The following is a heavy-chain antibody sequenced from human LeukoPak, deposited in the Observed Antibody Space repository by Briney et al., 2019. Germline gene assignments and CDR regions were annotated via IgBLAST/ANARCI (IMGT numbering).Heavy chain of an antibody. CDR2: INGDGSST. CDR1: GFPFSSYW. V-gene: IGHV3-74*01. D-gene: IGHD2-15*01. Sequence: PGGSLRLSCAASGFPFSSYWMHWVHQVPGKGLVWVSRINGDGSSTSYADSVKGRFTISTDNAKNTLSLQMNSLRAEDTAVYYCARDRPIDADERNSLYCSGGRCYSIFDFWGQGTLVTVSS. CDR3: ARDRPIDADERNSLYCSGGRCYSIFDF. J-gene: IGHJ4*02.